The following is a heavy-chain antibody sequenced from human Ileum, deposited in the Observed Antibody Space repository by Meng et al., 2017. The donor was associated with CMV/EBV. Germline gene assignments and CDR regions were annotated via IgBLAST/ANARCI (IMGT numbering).Heavy chain of an antibody. CDR3: ARELAARGYFDY. CDR2: IYSGGSST. D-gene: IGHD6-6*01. Sequence: SCAASGFTFSSYAMSWVRQAPGKGLEWVSVIYSGGSSTYYADSVKGRFTISRDNSKNTLYLQMNSLRAEDTAVYYCARELAARGYFDYWGQGTLVTVSS. V-gene: IGHV3-23*03. J-gene: IGHJ4*02. CDR1: GFTFSSYA.